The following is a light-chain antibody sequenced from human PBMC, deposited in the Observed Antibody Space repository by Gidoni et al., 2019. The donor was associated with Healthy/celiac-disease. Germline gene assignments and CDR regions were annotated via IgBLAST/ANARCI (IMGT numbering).Light chain of an antibody. J-gene: IGKJ3*01. CDR1: QSISSY. Sequence: DIQMTQSPSSLSASVGDRVTITCRASQSISSYLNWYQQKPGKAPQLLIYAASSLQSAVPSRFSGSGSRTDFTLTIRSLQPEDFATYYCQQSYSTPFPFGPGTKVDIK. CDR2: AAS. CDR3: QQSYSTPFP. V-gene: IGKV1-39*01.